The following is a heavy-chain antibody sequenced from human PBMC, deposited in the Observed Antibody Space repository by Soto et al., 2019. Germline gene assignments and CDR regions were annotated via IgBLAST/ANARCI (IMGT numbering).Heavy chain of an antibody. CDR1: GDSVSSNSAA. J-gene: IGHJ6*02. CDR3: ARELWNDVFLYYYGMDV. Sequence: SQTLSLTCAISGDSVSSNSAAWNWIRQSPSRGLEWLGRTYYRSKWHNDYAVSVKSRITINPDTSKNQFSLQLNSVTPEDTAVYYCARELWNDVFLYYYGMDVWGQGTTVTVSS. V-gene: IGHV6-1*01. D-gene: IGHD1-1*01. CDR2: TYYRSKWHN.